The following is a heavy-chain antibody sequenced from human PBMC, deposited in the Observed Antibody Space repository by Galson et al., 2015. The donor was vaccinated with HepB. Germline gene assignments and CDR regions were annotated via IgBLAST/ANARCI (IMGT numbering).Heavy chain of an antibody. J-gene: IGHJ6*02. D-gene: IGHD6-6*01. V-gene: IGHV1-18*04. CDR1: GYSFSNYG. CDR3: ARYSASLYSYAMDV. CDR2: ISVYNGNT. Sequence: SVKVSCKASGYSFSNYGFIWVRQAPGQGLEWMGWISVYNGNTDYAEKVQDRVTMTTDRSTRSAYMELRSLRSDDTAVYYCARYSASLYSYAMDVWGQGTTVTVSS.